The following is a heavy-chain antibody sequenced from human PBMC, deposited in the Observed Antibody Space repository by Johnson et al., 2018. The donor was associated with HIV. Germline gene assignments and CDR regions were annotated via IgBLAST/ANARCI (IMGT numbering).Heavy chain of an antibody. CDR3: ARNSCGSSSGSRI. Sequence: QLVESGGGLVQPGGSLRLSCAASGFTFDDYAMHWVRQAPGKGLEWVSGISWNSGSIGYADSVKGRFTISRDNSKNTLYLQMNSLRAEDTAVYYCARNSCGSSSGSRIWCQGTMVTVSS. D-gene: IGHD6-6*01. CDR1: GFTFDDYA. V-gene: IGHV3-9*01. CDR2: ISWNSGSI. J-gene: IGHJ3*02.